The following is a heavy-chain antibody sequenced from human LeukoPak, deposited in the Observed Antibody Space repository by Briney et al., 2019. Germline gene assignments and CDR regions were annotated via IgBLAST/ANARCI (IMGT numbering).Heavy chain of an antibody. V-gene: IGHV1-2*02. J-gene: IGHJ4*02. D-gene: IGHD3-22*01. CDR2: INCYSGGT. Sequence: ASVKVSCKASGYTFSGYYMHWVRQAPGQGLEWMGWINCYSGGTTYAQEFQGRVTMTRDTSISTAYMELNSLRAEDTAVYHCAKDGSPYDSSGYPVYYFDCWGQGTLVTVSS. CDR1: GYTFSGYY. CDR3: AKDGSPYDSSGYPVYYFDC.